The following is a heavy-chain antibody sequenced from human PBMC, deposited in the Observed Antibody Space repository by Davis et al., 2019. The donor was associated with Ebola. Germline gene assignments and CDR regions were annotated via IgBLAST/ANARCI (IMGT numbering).Heavy chain of an antibody. CDR2: ISYRGTA. V-gene: IGHV4-59*08. CDR3: ARRQWELHFYAMDA. D-gene: IGHD1-26*01. CDR1: GDSISNYY. J-gene: IGHJ6*02. Sequence: GSLRLSCSVSGDSISNYYWPWIRQPPGKGLVWIGHISYRGTANYNPSLQSRVTISVDTSKNQFSLRLRSVTAADTAVYYCARRQWELHFYAMDAWGQGTTVTVSS.